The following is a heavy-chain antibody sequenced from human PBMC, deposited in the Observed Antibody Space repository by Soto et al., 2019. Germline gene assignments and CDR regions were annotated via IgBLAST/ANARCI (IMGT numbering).Heavy chain of an antibody. Sequence: SETLSLTCTVSGGSISSSSYYWGWIRQPPGKGLEWIGSIYYSGSTYYNPSLKSRVTISVDTSKNQFSLKLSSVTAADTAVYYCARHGPLPPYYDSSGYVDYWGQGTLVTVSS. CDR3: ARHGPLPPYYDSSGYVDY. V-gene: IGHV4-39*01. J-gene: IGHJ4*02. CDR2: IYYSGST. CDR1: GGSISSSSYY. D-gene: IGHD3-22*01.